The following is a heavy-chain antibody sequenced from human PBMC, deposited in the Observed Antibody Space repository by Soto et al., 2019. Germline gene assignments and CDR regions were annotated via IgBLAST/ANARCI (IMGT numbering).Heavy chain of an antibody. CDR3: ARDKITCFFDY. Sequence: QVQLQQCGAGLLKPSETLSLTCAVYGGSFSGYYWTWIRQPPGTGLDWIGEINHSGSTTYNPSLKSRVTISVDTSQIQFSLKLTSVTVAGTAVYYCARDKITCFFDYLRQGTLVTVSS. J-gene: IGHJ4*02. CDR2: INHSGST. D-gene: IGHD3-10*01. CDR1: GGSFSGYY. V-gene: IGHV4-34*01.